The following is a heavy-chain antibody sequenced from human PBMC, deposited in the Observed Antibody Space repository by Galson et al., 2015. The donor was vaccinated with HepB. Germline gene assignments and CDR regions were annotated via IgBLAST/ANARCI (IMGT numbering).Heavy chain of an antibody. J-gene: IGHJ4*02. CDR3: ARTFYFDY. D-gene: IGHD3-16*01. CDR1: GFTFSSYA. V-gene: IGHV3-30*04. Sequence: SLRLSCAASGFTFSSYAMNWVRRAPGKGLEWVAVLSSHGDNEYYADSVKGRFTISRDNSENTVYLQMHSLRVEDTAVYYCARTFYFDYWGQGTLVTVSS. CDR2: LSSHGDNE.